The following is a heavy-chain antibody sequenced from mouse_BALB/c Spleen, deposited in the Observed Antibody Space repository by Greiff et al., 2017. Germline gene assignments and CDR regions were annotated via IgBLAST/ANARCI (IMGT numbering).Heavy chain of an antibody. CDR2: IDPSDSET. Sequence: QVQLQQPGAELVKPGAPVKLSCKASGYTFTSYWMNWVKQRPGRGLEWIGRIDPSDSETHYNQKFKDKATLTVDKSSSTAYIQLSSLTSEDSAVYYCARGGNFHFDDWGQGTTLTVSS. D-gene: IGHD2-1*01. J-gene: IGHJ2*01. CDR1: GYTFTSYW. V-gene: IGHV1-69*02. CDR3: ARGGNFHFDD.